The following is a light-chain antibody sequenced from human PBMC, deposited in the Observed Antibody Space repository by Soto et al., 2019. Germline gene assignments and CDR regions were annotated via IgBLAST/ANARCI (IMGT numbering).Light chain of an antibody. CDR3: QQYLSSPFN. Sequence: DIVMTQSPDSLAVSLGERATINCKSSQSVFWTSYNRNCLAWYQQKPGQPPQLLIYWASTRKSGVPDRFSGSGSGTDFTLTIDSLRAEDVGVYFCQQYLSSPFNFGPGTKVDIK. CDR2: WAS. J-gene: IGKJ3*01. V-gene: IGKV4-1*01. CDR1: QSVFWTSYNRNC.